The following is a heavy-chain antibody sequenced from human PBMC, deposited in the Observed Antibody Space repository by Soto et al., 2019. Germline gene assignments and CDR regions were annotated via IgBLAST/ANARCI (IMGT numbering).Heavy chain of an antibody. D-gene: IGHD6-6*01. CDR2: INPNSGGT. J-gene: IGHJ5*02. CDR1: GYTFTGYY. Sequence: QVQLVQSGAEVKKPGASVKVSCKASGYTFTGYYMHWVRQAPGQGLEWMGWINPNSGGTNYAQKFQGRVTMTRDTSISTAYMELSRLRSDDTAVYFCARTSIAARRWSVPPINWFDPWGQGTLVTVSS. V-gene: IGHV1-2*02. CDR3: ARTSIAARRWSVPPINWFDP.